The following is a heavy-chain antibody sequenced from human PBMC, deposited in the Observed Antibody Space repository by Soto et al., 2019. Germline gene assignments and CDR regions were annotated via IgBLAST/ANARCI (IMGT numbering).Heavy chain of an antibody. J-gene: IGHJ6*03. Sequence: SETLSLTCTVSGGSISSYYWSWIRQPPGKGLEWIGYIYYSGSTNYNPSLKSRVTISVDTSKNQFSLKLSSVTAADTAVYYCARAYGSGAPMSSWLRYYYYMDVWGKGTTVTVSS. CDR2: IYYSGST. V-gene: IGHV4-59*01. CDR3: ARAYGSGAPMSSWLRYYYYMDV. CDR1: GGSISSYY. D-gene: IGHD3-10*01.